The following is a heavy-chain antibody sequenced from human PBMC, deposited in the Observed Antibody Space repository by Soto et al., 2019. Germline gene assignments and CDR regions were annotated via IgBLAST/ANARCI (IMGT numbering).Heavy chain of an antibody. V-gene: IGHV1-2*02. CDR2: INPKNGGT. D-gene: IGHD3-10*01. J-gene: IGHJ6*02. CDR1: GYTFTGYY. Sequence: ASVKVACKSSGYTFTGYYMSWVRQAPGQGLEWMGWINPKNGGTNYAQKFQGRVSMTRDKSMGTAYMELSMLRSDDTAVYYCARDRGRWRRSYYGMDVWGQGTTVTVSS. CDR3: ARDRGRWRRSYYGMDV.